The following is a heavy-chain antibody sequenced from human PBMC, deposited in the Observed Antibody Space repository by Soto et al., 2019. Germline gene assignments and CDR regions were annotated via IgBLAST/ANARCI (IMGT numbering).Heavy chain of an antibody. D-gene: IGHD4-17*01. V-gene: IGHV4-61*01. CDR1: GGSVSNKTYY. Sequence: SETLSLTCSVSGGSVSNKTYYWSWIRQPPGKRLEWIGYVYYSGTTNYNPSLKSRVTISVDLSKNQFSLRLSSVTTADAALYYCARTTAVPNTLRSRYFFDYWGQGTLVTVSS. CDR3: ARTTAVPNTLRSRYFFDY. J-gene: IGHJ4*02. CDR2: VYYSGTT.